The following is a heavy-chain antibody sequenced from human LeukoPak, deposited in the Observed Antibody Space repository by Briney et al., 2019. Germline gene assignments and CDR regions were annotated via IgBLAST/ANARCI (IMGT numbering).Heavy chain of an antibody. D-gene: IGHD3-22*01. CDR3: ARELDDSSGGIDY. Sequence: SVKVSCKASGGTFSRYAISWVRQAPGQGLEWIGGIIPIFGTANYAQKFQGRVTITADESTSTAYMELSSLRSEDTAVYYCARELDDSSGGIDYWGQGTLVTVSS. V-gene: IGHV1-69*13. CDR2: IIPIFGTA. CDR1: GGTFSRYA. J-gene: IGHJ4*02.